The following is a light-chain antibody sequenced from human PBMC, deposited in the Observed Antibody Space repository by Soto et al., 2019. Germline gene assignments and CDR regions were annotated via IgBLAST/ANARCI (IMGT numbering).Light chain of an antibody. CDR1: QDISNY. CDR2: DAS. CDR3: QQYDKLPRT. Sequence: DIQMTQSPSSLSASVGDRVTITCQASQDISNYLNWYQQKPGKAPQLLIYDASNLETGVPSMFSESGSGTDFTFTISSLQPEDIATYYCQQYDKLPRTFGPGTKVDIK. V-gene: IGKV1-33*01. J-gene: IGKJ3*01.